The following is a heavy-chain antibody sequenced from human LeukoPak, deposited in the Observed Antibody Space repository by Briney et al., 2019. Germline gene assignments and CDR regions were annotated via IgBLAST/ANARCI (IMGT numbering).Heavy chain of an antibody. CDR1: GYTFTTYG. V-gene: IGHV1-18*01. CDR2: ISTYNGNT. Sequence: ASVKVSCKASGYTFTTYGLSWVRQAPGQGLEWMVWISTYNGNTNYAQKFQGRVTMTTDASTSTAYMELRSLRSDDTAVYYCARDPTEDFWSGFYSYFDFWGQGTLVTVSS. J-gene: IGHJ4*02. D-gene: IGHD3-3*01. CDR3: ARDPTEDFWSGFYSYFDF.